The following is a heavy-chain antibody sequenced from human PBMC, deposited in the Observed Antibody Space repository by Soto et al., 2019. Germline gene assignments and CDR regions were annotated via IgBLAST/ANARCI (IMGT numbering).Heavy chain of an antibody. D-gene: IGHD1-26*01. CDR3: ARPFVSAVGAYPYFDY. CDR1: GFTFSSYA. CDR2: ISYDGSNK. Sequence: GGSLRLSCAASGFTFSSYAMHWVRQAPGKGLEWVAVISYDGSNKYYADSVKGRFTISRDNSKNTLYLQMNSLRAEDTAVYYCARPFVSAVGAYPYFDYWGQGTLVTVSS. J-gene: IGHJ4*02. V-gene: IGHV3-30-3*01.